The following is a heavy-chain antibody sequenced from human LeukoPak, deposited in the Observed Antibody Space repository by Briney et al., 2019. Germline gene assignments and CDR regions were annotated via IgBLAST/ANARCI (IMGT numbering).Heavy chain of an antibody. CDR3: AKVVGTSGWYFDY. CDR2: ITGRST. J-gene: IGHJ4*02. V-gene: IGHV3-53*01. Sequence: PGGSLRLSCAASGFSVSNKYMSWVRQAPGKGLERVSGITGRSTYYADSVKGRFTISRDISKNTLYVQMNSLRAEDTAVYYCAKVVGTSGWYFDYWGQGTLVTVSS. D-gene: IGHD1-1*01. CDR1: GFSVSNKY.